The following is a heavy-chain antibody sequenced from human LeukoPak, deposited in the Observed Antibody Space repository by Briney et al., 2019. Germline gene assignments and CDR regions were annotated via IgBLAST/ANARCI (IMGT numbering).Heavy chain of an antibody. CDR1: GFTFRTYW. V-gene: IGHV3-7*01. CDR3: ARWKMELQRNASDF. J-gene: IGHJ3*01. Sequence: PGGSLRLSCAASGFTFRTYWMSWIRQAPGKEPEWVADINQDGSEEYYLQSVRGRFTVSRDNAQNAVFLQMTNLRADDTAVYYCARWKMELQRNASDFWGQGTVVTVSS. CDR2: INQDGSEE. D-gene: IGHD1-26*01.